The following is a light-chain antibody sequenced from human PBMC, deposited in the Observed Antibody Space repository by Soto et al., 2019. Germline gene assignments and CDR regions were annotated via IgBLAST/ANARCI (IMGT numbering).Light chain of an antibody. V-gene: IGKV1-33*01. CDR2: DAS. CDR1: EDITNY. CDR3: QQYGNLPLT. Sequence: DIYMAQSPPSLSASVGDRVTITCQASEDITNYLNWYQQKPGKAPKLLIYDASSLETGVPLRFTGGGSGTNFTFTISGLQPEDIASYYCQQYGNLPLTFGQGTMVEFK. J-gene: IGKJ2*01.